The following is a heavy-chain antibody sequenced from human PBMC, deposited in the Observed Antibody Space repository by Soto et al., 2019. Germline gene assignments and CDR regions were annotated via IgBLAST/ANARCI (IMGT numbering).Heavy chain of an antibody. Sequence: QVQLEQSGSEVKKPGASVNVSCKAFGYTFTSYGFSWVRQVPGQGLEWLGWISAVNGDTQYAQTMKGRLTVTTETSTTSVHMELRRLTPPDTAVYYCTREAGWQRMVPYDWGQGTLVTVS. CDR3: TREAGWQRMVPYD. D-gene: IGHD6-25*01. CDR1: GYTFTSYG. CDR2: ISAVNGDT. V-gene: IGHV1-18*04. J-gene: IGHJ4*02.